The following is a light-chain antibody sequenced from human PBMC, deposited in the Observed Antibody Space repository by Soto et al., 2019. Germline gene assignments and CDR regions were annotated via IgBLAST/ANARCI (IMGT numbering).Light chain of an antibody. V-gene: IGKV1-5*03. CDR3: QQYGSSPPT. CDR1: QSISSW. J-gene: IGKJ1*01. CDR2: KAS. Sequence: DIRMTQSPSTLSASVGDRVTITCRASQSISSWLAWYQQKPGKAPKLLIYKASSLESGVPSRFSGSGSGTDFTLTINRLEPEDFALYYCQQYGSSPPTFGQGTKVDI.